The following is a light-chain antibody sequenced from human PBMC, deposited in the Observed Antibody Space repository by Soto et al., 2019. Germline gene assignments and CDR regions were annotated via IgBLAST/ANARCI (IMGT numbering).Light chain of an antibody. Sequence: ETELTQSPGTLSSSPGQRATLSCRASQRFGSNYLAWFQQTPGQAPRLLIYGAINRATGIPDRFRGSGSGTDFTLTIGRLEPQDSGVYYCHQFSNLQFTFGPGTQVEIX. J-gene: IGKJ2*01. CDR1: QRFGSNY. CDR3: HQFSNLQFT. CDR2: GAI. V-gene: IGKV3-20*01.